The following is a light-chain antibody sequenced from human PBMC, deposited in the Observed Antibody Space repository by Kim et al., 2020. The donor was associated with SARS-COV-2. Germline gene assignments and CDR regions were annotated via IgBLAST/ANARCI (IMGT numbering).Light chain of an antibody. Sequence: GQSIRVTCTRTGGNIVDYNSVSRDQQHPATAPKLMIYDVSTQPSGVSNRFSVSKTGNTATMTISGPQDEDEADYYCSSYTRSSTVVFGGGTQLTVL. CDR2: DVS. J-gene: IGLJ2*01. CDR1: GGNIVDYNS. CDR3: SSYTRSSTVV. V-gene: IGLV2-14*03.